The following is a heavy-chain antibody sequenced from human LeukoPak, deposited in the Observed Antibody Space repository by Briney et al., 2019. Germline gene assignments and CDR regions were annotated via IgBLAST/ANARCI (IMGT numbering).Heavy chain of an antibody. CDR1: GYSISSGYY. CDR2: IYHSGST. V-gene: IGHV4-38-2*02. J-gene: IGHJ4*02. CDR3: ARGATTRSGSYIYY. Sequence: SETLSLTCTVSGYSISSGYYWGWLRQPPGKGLEWIGSIYHSGSTYYNPSLKSRVTISVDTSKNQFSLKLSSVTAADTVVYYCARGATTRSGSYIYYWGQGTLVTVSS. D-gene: IGHD2-2*01.